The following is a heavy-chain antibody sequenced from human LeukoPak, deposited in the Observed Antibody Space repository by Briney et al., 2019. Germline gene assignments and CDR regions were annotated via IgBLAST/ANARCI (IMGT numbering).Heavy chain of an antibody. CDR1: GFTFGDYL. V-gene: IGHV3-49*03. J-gene: IGHJ4*02. CDR3: SRGSSWLPVY. D-gene: IGHD2-15*01. Sequence: GGSLRLSCTASGFTFGDYLISWFRQAPGKGLEWIGFISGGTTEYAASVKGRFTISRDDSTSIAYLQMNSLTTEDTAVYYCSRGSSWLPVYWGQGTLVTVSS. CDR2: ISGGTT.